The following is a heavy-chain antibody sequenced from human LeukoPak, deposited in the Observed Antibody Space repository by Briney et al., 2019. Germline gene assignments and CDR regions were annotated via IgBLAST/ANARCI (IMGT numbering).Heavy chain of an antibody. J-gene: IGHJ5*02. CDR2: INPNSGAT. CDR1: GYTFTNYG. CDR3: ARVSWYGDPPSAWFDP. D-gene: IGHD4-17*01. Sequence: ASVKVSCKASGYTFTNYGISWVRQAPGQGLEWMGWINPNSGATKYAQKFQGRVTMTRDTSISTAYMEVSSLRSDDTAMYYCARVSWYGDPPSAWFDPRGQGTPVTVSS. V-gene: IGHV1-2*02.